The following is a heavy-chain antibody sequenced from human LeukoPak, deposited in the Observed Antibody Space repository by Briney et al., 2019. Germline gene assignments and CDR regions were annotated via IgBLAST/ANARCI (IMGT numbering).Heavy chain of an antibody. CDR1: GGSISSHYY. CDR3: ARQYGSGSSYTPVVDL. V-gene: IGHV4-39*01. Sequence: SETLSLTCTVSGGSISSHYYWIWIRQPPGKGLEWIGRIYYSGSTYYNPSLKSRVTISVDTSKNQFSLKLNSLTAAETAVYYCARQYGSGSSYTPVVDLWGQGTLVTVSS. J-gene: IGHJ4*02. D-gene: IGHD3-10*01. CDR2: IYYSGST.